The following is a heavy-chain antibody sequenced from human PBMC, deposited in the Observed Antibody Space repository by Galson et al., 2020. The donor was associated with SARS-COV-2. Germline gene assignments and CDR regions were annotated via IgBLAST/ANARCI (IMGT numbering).Heavy chain of an antibody. CDR3: TTERGFCSSTSCYLRPGAFDI. V-gene: IGHV3-15*01. Sequence: GESLKISCAASGFTFSNAWMSWVRQAPGKGLEWVGRIKSKTDGGTTDYAAPVKGRFTISRDDSKNTLYLQMNSLKTEDTAVYYCTTERGFCSSTSCYLRPGAFDIWGQGTMVTVSS. CDR1: GFTFSNAW. D-gene: IGHD2-2*01. J-gene: IGHJ3*02. CDR2: IKSKTDGGTT.